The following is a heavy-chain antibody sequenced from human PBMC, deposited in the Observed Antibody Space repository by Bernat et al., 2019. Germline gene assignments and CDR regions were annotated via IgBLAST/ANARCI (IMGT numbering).Heavy chain of an antibody. CDR2: IIPILGIA. Sequence: QVQLVQSGAEVKKPGSSVKVSCKASGGTFSSYTISWVRQAPGQGLEWMGRIIPILGIANYAQKFQGRVTITADKSTGTAYMELSSLRSEDTAVYYCARTPERLYDFWSGYLDAFDIWGQGTMVTVSS. V-gene: IGHV1-69*02. J-gene: IGHJ3*02. CDR1: GGTFSSYT. CDR3: ARTPERLYDFWSGYLDAFDI. D-gene: IGHD3-3*01.